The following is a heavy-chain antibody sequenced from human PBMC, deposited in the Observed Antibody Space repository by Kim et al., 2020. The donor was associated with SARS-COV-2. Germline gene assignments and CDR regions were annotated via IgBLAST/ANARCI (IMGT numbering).Heavy chain of an antibody. CDR3: ARNWTLDF. J-gene: IGHJ4*02. CDR1: GFTFNDYW. D-gene: IGHD3-3*01. V-gene: IGHV3-7*03. Sequence: GGSLRLSCAASGFTFNDYWMSWVRQAPGKGLEWVANTNQNGRESYYLDSVGGRFTISRDNARNSLFLQMNRLRAEDTAVYYCARNWTLDFWGQGGLVTVS. CDR2: TNQNGRES.